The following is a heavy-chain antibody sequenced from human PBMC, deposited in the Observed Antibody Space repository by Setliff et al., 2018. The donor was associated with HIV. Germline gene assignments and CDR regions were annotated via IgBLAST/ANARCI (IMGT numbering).Heavy chain of an antibody. Sequence: GGSLRLSCAASGFTFSYFSMTWVRQAPGKGLEWVSSISSSSSYISYTDSVKGRFTISRDIAKNSVYLQMNSLRADDTAVYFCAREIAAAGTKFDYWGQGTLVTSPQ. V-gene: IGHV3-21*06. CDR1: GFTFSYFS. CDR3: AREIAAAGTKFDY. CDR2: ISSSSSYI. D-gene: IGHD6-13*01. J-gene: IGHJ4*02.